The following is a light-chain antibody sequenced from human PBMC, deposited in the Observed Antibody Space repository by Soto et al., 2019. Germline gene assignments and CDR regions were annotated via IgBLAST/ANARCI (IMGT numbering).Light chain of an antibody. CDR3: CSYAGSSTYV. J-gene: IGLJ1*01. CDR2: EGS. Sequence: QSALTHPASVSGSPGQSITISCTGTSSDVGSYNLVSWYQQHPGKAPKLMIYEGSKRPSGVSNRFSGSKSGNTASLTISGLQAEDEADYYCCSYAGSSTYVFGTWTKVTVL. CDR1: SSDVGSYNL. V-gene: IGLV2-23*01.